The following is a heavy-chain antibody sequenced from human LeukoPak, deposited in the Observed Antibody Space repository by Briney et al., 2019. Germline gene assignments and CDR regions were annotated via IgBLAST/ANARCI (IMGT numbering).Heavy chain of an antibody. D-gene: IGHD3-22*01. J-gene: IGHJ4*02. CDR1: GYTLTSYD. V-gene: IGHV1-8*03. CDR3: AREDYYDSGSNDY. CDR2: MNPNSGIT. Sequence: GASLKLSCKASGYTLTSYDINWVRQATGQGLEWMGWMNPNSGITGYAQKVQGRVTISRNTSISTAYMELSSLRAEDTAVYYCAREDYYDSGSNDYWGQGTLVTVSS.